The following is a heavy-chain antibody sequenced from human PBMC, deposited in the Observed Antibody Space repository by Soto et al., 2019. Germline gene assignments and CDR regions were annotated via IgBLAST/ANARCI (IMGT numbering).Heavy chain of an antibody. CDR1: GVTCSSYG. V-gene: IGHV3-23*01. CDR3: AKVTGYYTAYYFDY. J-gene: IGHJ4*02. CDR2: ISGSGGST. Sequence: VSLRLCWGAAGVTCSSYGGSWVLQAPGKGLEWVSAISGSGGSTYYADSVKGRFTISRDNSKNTLYLQMNSLRAEDTAVYYCAKVTGYYTAYYFDYSGQRPLVTVPS. D-gene: IGHD3-9*01.